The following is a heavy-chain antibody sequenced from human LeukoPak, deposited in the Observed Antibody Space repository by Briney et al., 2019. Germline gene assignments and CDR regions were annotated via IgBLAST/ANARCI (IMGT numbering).Heavy chain of an antibody. CDR2: IGTASDT. CDR1: GFTFSSFD. Sequence: PGGPLRLSCAASGFTFSSFDMHWVRHPTEQGLEWVSTIGTASDTYYPGSVEGRFPLSRDNAKNSLYLQMNSLTAGDTAVYYCARGPPRGKYYYMDVWGKGTTVTVSS. D-gene: IGHD1-1*01. V-gene: IGHV3-13*01. CDR3: ARGPPRGKYYYMDV. J-gene: IGHJ6*03.